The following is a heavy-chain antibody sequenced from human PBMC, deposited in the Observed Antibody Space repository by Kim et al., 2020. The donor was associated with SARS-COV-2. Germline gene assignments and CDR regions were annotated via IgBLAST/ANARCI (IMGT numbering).Heavy chain of an antibody. V-gene: IGHV4-34*01. J-gene: IGHJ4*02. D-gene: IGHD5-18*01. Sequence: YNPSLRRRVTRSVDTSKNQFSLKLSSVTAADTAVYYCARRGSYGKYYFDYWGQGTLVTVSS. CDR3: ARRGSYGKYYFDY.